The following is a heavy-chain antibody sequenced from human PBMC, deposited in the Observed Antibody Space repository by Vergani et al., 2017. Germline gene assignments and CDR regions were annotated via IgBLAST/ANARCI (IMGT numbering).Heavy chain of an antibody. V-gene: IGHV4-39*07. CDR2: IYYSGST. Sequence: QLQLQESGPGLVKPSETLSLTCTVSGGSISSSSYYWGWIRQPPGKGLEWIGSIYYSGSTNYNPSLKSRVTISVDTSKNQFSLKLSSVTAADTAVYYCARLVAGLHYGMDVWGQGTTVTVSS. CDR3: ARLVAGLHYGMDV. J-gene: IGHJ6*02. CDR1: GGSISSSSYY. D-gene: IGHD5-12*01.